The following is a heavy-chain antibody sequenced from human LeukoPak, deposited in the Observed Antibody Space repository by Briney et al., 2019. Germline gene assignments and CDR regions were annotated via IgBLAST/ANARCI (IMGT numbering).Heavy chain of an antibody. V-gene: IGHV3-48*03. J-gene: IGHJ6*02. CDR1: GFTFSSYE. D-gene: IGHD6-19*01. Sequence: GGSLRLSCAASGFTFSSYEMNWVRQAPGKGLEWVSYISSSGSTIYYADSVKGRFTISRDNAKNSLYLQMNSLRAEDTAVYYCARTAVAAYYGMDVWGQGTTVTVSS. CDR2: ISSSGSTI. CDR3: ARTAVAAYYGMDV.